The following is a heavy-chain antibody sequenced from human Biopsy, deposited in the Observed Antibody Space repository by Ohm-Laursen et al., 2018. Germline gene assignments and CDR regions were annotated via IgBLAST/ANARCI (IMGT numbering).Heavy chain of an antibody. V-gene: IGHV1-18*04. CDR2: ISTYNDDT. CDR1: GYTFTAYG. D-gene: IGHD3-3*01. J-gene: IGHJ3*02. CDR3: ARDPGYDFWSGSDPFDI. Sequence: ASVKASCKPSGYTFTAYGISWVRQAPGQGLGWMGWISTYNDDTNIAQKFQGRVSMTTDTSTRTAYMELRSLRSGDTAIYFCARDPGYDFWSGSDPFDIWGQGTLVTVS.